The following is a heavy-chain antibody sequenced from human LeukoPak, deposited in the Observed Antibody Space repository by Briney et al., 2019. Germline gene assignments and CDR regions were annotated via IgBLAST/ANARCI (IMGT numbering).Heavy chain of an antibody. CDR2: IYYSRST. CDR1: GGSIGSYY. V-gene: IGHV4-59*01. Sequence: SETLSLTCIVSGGSIGSYYWSWIRQPPGKGLEWVGHIYYSRSTDYNPSLRSRGTISVDTYKNHFSLRLSSVTAADTAVYYCARYRSDGSGYYGYYFDYWGQGTLVSVSS. J-gene: IGHJ4*02. CDR3: ARYRSDGSGYYGYYFDY. D-gene: IGHD3-22*01.